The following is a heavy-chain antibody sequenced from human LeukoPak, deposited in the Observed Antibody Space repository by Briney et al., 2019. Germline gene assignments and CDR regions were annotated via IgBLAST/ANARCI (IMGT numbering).Heavy chain of an antibody. Sequence: PGGSLRLSCAASGFTFSGYAMSWVRQAPGKGLEWVSAISGSGGSTYYADSVKGRFTISRGNSKNTLYLQMNSLRAEDTAVYYCANRGHSSAYYWYWGQGTLVTVSS. CDR2: ISGSGGST. CDR3: ANRGHSSAYYWY. CDR1: GFTFSGYA. D-gene: IGHD3-22*01. J-gene: IGHJ4*02. V-gene: IGHV3-23*01.